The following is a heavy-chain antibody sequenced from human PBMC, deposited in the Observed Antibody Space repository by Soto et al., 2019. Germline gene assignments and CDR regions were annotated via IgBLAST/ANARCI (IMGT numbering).Heavy chain of an antibody. CDR3: AKIGDSSYVSLPLVVLAH. Sequence: EVQLLESGGGLVQPGGSLRLSCAASGFTFSSYAMSWVRQSPGKGLEWVSAIPGSSTSPYYAGSVKGRFTISRDNSKNSLYLQMNSLRVEDTAVYYFAKIGDSSYVSLPLVVLAHWGQGALVTVAS. CDR1: GFTFSSYA. D-gene: IGHD2-15*01. V-gene: IGHV3-23*01. CDR2: IPGSSTSP. J-gene: IGHJ4*02.